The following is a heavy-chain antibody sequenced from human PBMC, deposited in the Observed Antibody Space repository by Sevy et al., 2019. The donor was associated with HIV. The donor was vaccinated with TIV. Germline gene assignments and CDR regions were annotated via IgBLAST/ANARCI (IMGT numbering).Heavy chain of an antibody. CDR1: GGSITSLY. CDR3: AGENAWGRGYS. J-gene: IGHJ4*02. Sequence: GSLRLSCTVSGGSITSLYWNWIRQPPGKGLEWIANIYYNGHINYNPSLKSRVTLSLDPSKNQFSLRLSSVTAADTAMYYCAGENAWGRGYSWGQGTLVTVSS. V-gene: IGHV4-59*08. CDR2: IYYNGHI. D-gene: IGHD1-26*01.